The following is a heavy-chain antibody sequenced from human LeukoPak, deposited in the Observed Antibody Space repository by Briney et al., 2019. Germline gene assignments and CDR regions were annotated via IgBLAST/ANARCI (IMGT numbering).Heavy chain of an antibody. J-gene: IGHJ4*02. CDR2: ISSSSSYI. D-gene: IGHD6-13*01. V-gene: IGHV3-21*01. Sequence: GGSLRLSCAASGFTFSSYSMNWVRQAPGKGLEWVSSISSSSSYIYYADSVKGRFTISRDNAKNSLYLQMSSLRAEDTAAYYCARVTGYSSSWSDYWGQGTLVTVSS. CDR3: ARVTGYSSSWSDY. CDR1: GFTFSSYS.